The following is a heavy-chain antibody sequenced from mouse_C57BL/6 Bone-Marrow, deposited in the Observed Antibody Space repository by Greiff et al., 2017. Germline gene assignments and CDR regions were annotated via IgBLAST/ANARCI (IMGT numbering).Heavy chain of an antibody. V-gene: IGHV1-47*01. CDR1: GYTFTTYP. D-gene: IGHD3-3*01. J-gene: IGHJ4*01. Sequence: VQRVESGAELVKPGASVKMSCKASGYTFTTYPIEWMKQNHGKSLEWIGNFHPYNDDTKYNEKFKGKATLTVEKSSSTVYFELILLTSDDSAVYYCARGDGVWDYYAMDYWGQGTSVTVSS. CDR3: ARGDGVWDYYAMDY. CDR2: FHPYNDDT.